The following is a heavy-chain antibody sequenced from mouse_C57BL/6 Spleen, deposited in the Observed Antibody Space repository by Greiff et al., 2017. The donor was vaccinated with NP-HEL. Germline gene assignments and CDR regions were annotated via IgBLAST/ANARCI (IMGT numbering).Heavy chain of an antibody. V-gene: IGHV1-85*01. D-gene: IGHD2-4*01. CDR2: IYPRDGST. J-gene: IGHJ1*03. CDR1: GYTFTSYD. CDR3: SYDYDVGTDWYFDV. Sequence: VQLQQSGPELVKPGASVKLSCKASGYTFTSYDINWVKQRPGQGLEWIGWIYPRDGSTKYNEKFKGKATLTVDTSSSTAYMELHSLTSEDSAVYFCSYDYDVGTDWYFDVWGTGTTVTVSS.